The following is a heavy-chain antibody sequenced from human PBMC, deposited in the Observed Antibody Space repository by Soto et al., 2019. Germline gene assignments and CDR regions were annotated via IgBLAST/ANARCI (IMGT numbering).Heavy chain of an antibody. D-gene: IGHD1-1*01. Sequence: WSLRLSCAVSGFICSSYDMSWVRQAPGKGLEWVSTILVGGSTHYEDSVKGRFTISRDTSKNTVYLQMNSLTAGDTAFYYCAKATATSGGAFEIYGQGTMVTVSS. CDR1: GFICSSYD. J-gene: IGHJ3*02. CDR3: AKATATSGGAFEI. CDR2: ILVGGST. V-gene: IGHV3-23*01.